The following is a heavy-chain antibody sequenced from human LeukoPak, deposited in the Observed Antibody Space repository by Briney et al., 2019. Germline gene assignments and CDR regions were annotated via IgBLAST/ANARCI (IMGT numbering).Heavy chain of an antibody. J-gene: IGHJ4*02. CDR2: IYTSGST. CDR3: ASLEYYYDSSGYYFRY. D-gene: IGHD3-22*01. Sequence: PSETLSLTCTVSGGSISSGSYYWSWIRQPAGKGLEWIGRIYTSGSTYYNPSLKSRVTISVDTSKNQFSLKLSSVTAADTAVYYCASLEYYYDSSGYYFRYWGQGTLVTVSS. V-gene: IGHV4-61*02. CDR1: GGSISSGSYY.